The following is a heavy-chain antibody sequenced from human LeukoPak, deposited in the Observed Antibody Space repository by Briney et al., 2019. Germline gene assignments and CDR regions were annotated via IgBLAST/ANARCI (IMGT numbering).Heavy chain of an antibody. CDR1: GYTFTSYY. Sequence: GASVKVSCKASGYTFTSYYMHWVRQAPGQGLEWMGIINPSGGSTSYAQKFQGRVTMTRDTSTSIVYMELSSLRSEDTAVYYCARVPYGNYHYYYMDVWGKGTTVTVSS. V-gene: IGHV1-46*01. D-gene: IGHD3-10*01. CDR3: ARVPYGNYHYYYMDV. CDR2: INPSGGST. J-gene: IGHJ6*03.